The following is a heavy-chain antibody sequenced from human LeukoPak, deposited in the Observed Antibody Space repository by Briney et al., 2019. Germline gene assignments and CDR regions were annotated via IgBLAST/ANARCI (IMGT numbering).Heavy chain of an antibody. Sequence: GGSLRLSCAASGFTFSSYAMSWVRQAPGKGLEWVSAISGSGGSTYYADSVKGRFTISRDNSKNTLYLQMNSLRAEGTAVYYCAKVAGYCSGGSCYRVNRAFDIWGQGTMVTVSS. CDR2: ISGSGGST. CDR3: AKVAGYCSGGSCYRVNRAFDI. D-gene: IGHD2-15*01. J-gene: IGHJ3*02. V-gene: IGHV3-23*01. CDR1: GFTFSSYA.